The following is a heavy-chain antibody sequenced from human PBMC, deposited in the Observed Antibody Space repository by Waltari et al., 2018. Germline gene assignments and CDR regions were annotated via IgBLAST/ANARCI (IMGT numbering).Heavy chain of an antibody. D-gene: IGHD3-10*01. J-gene: IGHJ6*02. Sequence: GGLVQPGGSLRLSCAASGFTFSSYDMHWVRHATGKGLEWVSAIGTAGDTYYPGSVKGRFTISRENAKNSLYLQMNSLRAGDTAVYYCARGSGSGDSYYGMDVWGQGTTVTVSS. CDR2: IGTAGDT. CDR1: GFTFSSYD. V-gene: IGHV3-13*01. CDR3: ARGSGSGDSYYGMDV.